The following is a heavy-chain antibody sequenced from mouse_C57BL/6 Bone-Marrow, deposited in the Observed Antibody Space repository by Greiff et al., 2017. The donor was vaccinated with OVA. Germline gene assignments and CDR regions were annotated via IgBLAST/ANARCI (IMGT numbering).Heavy chain of an antibody. Sequence: QVQLQQSGPELVKPGASVTISCKASGYAFSSSWMNWVKQRPGKGLEWIGRIYPGDGDTNYNGKFKGKATLTADKSSSTAYMQLSSLTSEDSAVYFCARPHYYGSSYPAWFAYWGQGTLVTVSA. CDR3: ARPHYYGSSYPAWFAY. J-gene: IGHJ3*01. V-gene: IGHV1-82*01. CDR1: GYAFSSSW. D-gene: IGHD1-1*01. CDR2: IYPGDGDT.